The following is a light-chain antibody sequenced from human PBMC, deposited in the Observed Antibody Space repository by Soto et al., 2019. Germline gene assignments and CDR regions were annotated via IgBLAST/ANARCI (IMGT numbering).Light chain of an antibody. CDR3: QKYNSAPRT. V-gene: IGKV1-27*01. Sequence: DIQMTQSPSSLSASVGVRVSITCRASQGISNYLAWYQQKPGKVPKLLIYAASTLQSGVPSRFSGSGSGTDFTLTISGLQSGDVATYYCQKYNSAPRTFGPGTKVDIK. CDR1: QGISNY. CDR2: AAS. J-gene: IGKJ3*01.